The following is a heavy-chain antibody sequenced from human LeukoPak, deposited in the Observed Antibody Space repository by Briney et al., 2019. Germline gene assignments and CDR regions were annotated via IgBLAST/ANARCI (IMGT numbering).Heavy chain of an antibody. J-gene: IGHJ3*02. D-gene: IGHD6-19*01. CDR1: GGSFSGYY. CDR3: AGQTIAVAGTLFDI. V-gene: IGHV4-34*01. CDR2: INHSGST. Sequence: KPSETLSLTCAVYGGSFSGYYWSWIRQPPGKGLEWIGEINHSGSTNYNPSLKSRVTISVDTSKNQFSLRLSSVTAADTAVYYCAGQTIAVAGTLFDIWGQGTMVTVSS.